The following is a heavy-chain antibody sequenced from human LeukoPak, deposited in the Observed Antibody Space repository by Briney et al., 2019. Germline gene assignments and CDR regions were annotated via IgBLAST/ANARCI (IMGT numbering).Heavy chain of an antibody. Sequence: LSGGSLRLSCAASGFTFGSYEMNWVRQAPGKGLEWVAFIRYDGSNKYYADSVKGRFTISRDNSKNTLYLQLNSLRAEDTAVYYCAKPAREGITMIPWFDPWGQGTLVTVSS. CDR1: GFTFGSYE. CDR3: AKPAREGITMIPWFDP. CDR2: IRYDGSNK. J-gene: IGHJ5*02. V-gene: IGHV3-30*02. D-gene: IGHD3-22*01.